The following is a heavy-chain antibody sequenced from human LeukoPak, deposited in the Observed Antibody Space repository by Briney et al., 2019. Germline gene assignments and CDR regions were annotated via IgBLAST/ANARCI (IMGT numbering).Heavy chain of an antibody. CDR1: GFSFNTYA. CDR2: ISNTGGST. D-gene: IGHD2-15*01. V-gene: IGHV3-23*01. Sequence: GGSLRLSCAASGFSFNTYAMSWVRQAPGKGLEWVSAISNTGGSTYYADSVKGRFTISSDKSKNTLSLQMNSLRAEDTAVYYCAQQVGYCSSGSCYFTYWGQGTLVTVSS. J-gene: IGHJ1*01. CDR3: AQQVGYCSSGSCYFTY.